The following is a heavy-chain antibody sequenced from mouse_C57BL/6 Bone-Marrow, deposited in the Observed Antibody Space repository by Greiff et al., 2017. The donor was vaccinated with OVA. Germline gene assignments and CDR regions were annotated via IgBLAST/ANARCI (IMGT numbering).Heavy chain of an antibody. CDR2: IDPENVDT. CDR1: GFNIKDDY. D-gene: IGHD2-3*01. V-gene: IGHV14-4*01. J-gene: IGHJ4*01. CDR3: TTPYDGYLYYAMDY. Sequence: VQLQQSGAELVRPGASVKLSCTASGFNIKDDYMHWVKQRPEQGLEWIGWIDPENVDTEYASKFQGKATITADPSSNTAYLQLSSLTSEDTAVYYCTTPYDGYLYYAMDYWGQGTSVTVSS.